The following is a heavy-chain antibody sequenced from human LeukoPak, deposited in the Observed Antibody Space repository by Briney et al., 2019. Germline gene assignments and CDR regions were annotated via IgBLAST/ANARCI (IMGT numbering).Heavy chain of an antibody. CDR3: AKEKSSDSYYDFWSGSSAFDI. J-gene: IGHJ3*02. CDR2: ISYDGSNK. V-gene: IGHV3-30*18. CDR1: GFTFSSYS. D-gene: IGHD3-3*01. Sequence: GGSLRLSCAASGFTFSSYSMHWVRQAPGKGLEWVAVISYDGSNKYYADSVKGRFTISRDNSKNTLYLQMNSLRAEDTAVYYCAKEKSSDSYYDFWSGSSAFDIWGQGTMVTVSS.